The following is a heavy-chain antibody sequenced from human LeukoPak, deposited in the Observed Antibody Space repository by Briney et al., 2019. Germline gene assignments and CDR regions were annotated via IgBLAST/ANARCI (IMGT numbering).Heavy chain of an antibody. V-gene: IGHV3-30*18. CDR1: GFTFSSYG. J-gene: IGHJ4*02. D-gene: IGHD3-16*01. CDR3: AKFSWGKGLDY. CDR2: ISYDGSNK. Sequence: PGGSLRLSCAASGFTFSSYGMHWVRQAPGKGLEWVAVISYDGSNKYYADSVKGRFTISRDNSKNTLYLQMNSLRAEDTAVYYCAKFSWGKGLDYWGQGTLVTVSS.